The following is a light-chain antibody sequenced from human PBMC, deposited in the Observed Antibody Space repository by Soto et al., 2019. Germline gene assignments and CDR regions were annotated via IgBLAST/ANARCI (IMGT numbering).Light chain of an antibody. CDR1: QSISSW. Sequence: DIQMTQSPSTLSASVGARVTITCRASQSISSWLAWYQQKLGRAPRLLIYDASSLESGVPSRFSGSVYATEFTLTISSLQPDDFANYYGQQYNTYSSLTFGGGTKVDI. J-gene: IGKJ4*01. CDR3: QQYNTYSSLT. V-gene: IGKV1-5*01. CDR2: DAS.